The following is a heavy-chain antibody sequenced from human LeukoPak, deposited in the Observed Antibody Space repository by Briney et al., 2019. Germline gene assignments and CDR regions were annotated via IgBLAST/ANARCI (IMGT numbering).Heavy chain of an antibody. Sequence: ASVKVSYKASGYTFVSYGITWVRQAPGQGLEWMAWINAYNGDTNYAQKLQGRVTLTTDTSTSTAYMELRSLRSDDTAVYYCARDGSGVWFDYWGQGTLVTVSS. J-gene: IGHJ4*02. D-gene: IGHD3-10*01. CDR1: GYTFVSYG. CDR2: INAYNGDT. CDR3: ARDGSGVWFDY. V-gene: IGHV1-18*04.